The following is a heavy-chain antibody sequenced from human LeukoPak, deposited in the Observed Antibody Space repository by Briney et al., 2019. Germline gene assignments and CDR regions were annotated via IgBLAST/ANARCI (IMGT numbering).Heavy chain of an antibody. CDR2: TNSDASST. D-gene: IGHD3-16*01. CDR1: GFTFSSYW. CDR3: AKGPRFGEFDY. V-gene: IGHV3-74*01. Sequence: GGSLRLSCAASGFTFSSYWMHWVRQAPGKGLVWVSRTNSDASSTTYADSVKGRFTISRDNAKNSLYLQMNSLRAEDTALYYCAKGPRFGEFDYWGQGTLVTVSS. J-gene: IGHJ4*02.